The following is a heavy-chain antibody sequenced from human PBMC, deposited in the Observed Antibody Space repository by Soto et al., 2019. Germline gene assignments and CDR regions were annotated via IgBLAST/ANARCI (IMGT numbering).Heavy chain of an antibody. D-gene: IGHD3-9*01. CDR3: ARGGVLRYFVWLLSDCFDP. V-gene: IGHV3-11*06. CDR2: ISSSSSYT. Sequence: PGGSLRLSCAASGFTFSDYYMSWIRQAPGKGLEWVSYISSSSSYTNYAESVKGRFTISRDNAKNSLYLQMNSLRAEDTAVYYCARGGVLRYFVWLLSDCFDPWGQGTLVTVSS. J-gene: IGHJ5*02. CDR1: GFTFSDYY.